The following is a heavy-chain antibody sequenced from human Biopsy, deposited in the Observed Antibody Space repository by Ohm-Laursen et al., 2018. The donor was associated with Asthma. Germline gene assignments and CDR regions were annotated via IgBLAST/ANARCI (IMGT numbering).Heavy chain of an antibody. J-gene: IGHJ5*02. CDR1: GYTFIGCH. Sequence: SVNVSCQASGYTFIGCHIHWMRQAPGQGLEWMGRINPNSGGTNYAQKFQGRVTMTRDTSISTAYMEVSRLRSDDTAVYYCARGQKSAGDRWFDPWGQGTLVTVSS. D-gene: IGHD6-13*01. V-gene: IGHV1-2*06. CDR3: ARGQKSAGDRWFDP. CDR2: INPNSGGT.